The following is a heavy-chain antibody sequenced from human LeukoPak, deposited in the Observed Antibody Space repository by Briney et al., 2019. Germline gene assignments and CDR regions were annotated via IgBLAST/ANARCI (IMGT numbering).Heavy chain of an antibody. J-gene: IGHJ4*02. Sequence: GGSLRLSCAASGFTFSDYNMNWVRQAPGKGLEWVSFISSRSSYIYYGDSVKGRFTISRDNAKNSLYLQMNSLRAEDTAVYYCARGQWLVNYWGQGTLVTVSS. CDR1: GFTFSDYN. CDR2: ISSRSSYI. D-gene: IGHD6-19*01. CDR3: ARGQWLVNY. V-gene: IGHV3-21*01.